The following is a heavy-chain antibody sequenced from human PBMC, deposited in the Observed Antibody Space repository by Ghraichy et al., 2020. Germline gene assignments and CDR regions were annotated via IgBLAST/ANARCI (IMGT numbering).Heavy chain of an antibody. V-gene: IGHV3-15*01. CDR1: GFPFNKAW. J-gene: IGHJ4*02. D-gene: IGHD3-16*02. Sequence: LSLTCAASGFPFNKAWMTWVRQAPGKGLEWVGRIKSKTDGGTADFAAPVKGRFTISRDDSKNTLDLQMNSLKTEDTAVYYCAAVYPEFDIVCGACSLKWDQGILVTVSS. CDR2: IKSKTDGGTA. CDR3: AAVYPEFDIVCGACSLK.